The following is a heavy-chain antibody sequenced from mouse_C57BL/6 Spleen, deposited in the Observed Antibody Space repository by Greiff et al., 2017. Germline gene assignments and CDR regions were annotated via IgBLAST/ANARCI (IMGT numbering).Heavy chain of an antibody. CDR1: GFAFSSSW. Sequence: QVTLKESGPELVKPGASVKISCKASGFAFSSSWMNWVKQRPGKGLEWIGRIYPGDGDTNYNGKFKGKATLTADKSSSTAYMQLSSLTSEDSAVYFCARSGGTGWYYFDYWGQGTTLTVSS. CDR3: ARSGGTGWYYFDY. V-gene: IGHV1-82*01. D-gene: IGHD4-1*01. J-gene: IGHJ2*01. CDR2: IYPGDGDT.